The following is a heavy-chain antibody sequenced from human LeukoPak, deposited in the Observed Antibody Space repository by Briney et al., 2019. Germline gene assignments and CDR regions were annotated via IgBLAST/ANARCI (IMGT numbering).Heavy chain of an antibody. V-gene: IGHV3-21*01. J-gene: IGHJ4*02. Sequence: GGSLRLSCAASGFTVSSNYLTWVRQAPGKGLEWVSSISSSSSYIYYADSVKGRFTISRDNAKNSLYLQMNSLRAEDTAVYYCARDRRFDYWGQGTLVTVSS. CDR2: ISSSSSYI. CDR3: ARDRRFDY. CDR1: GFTVSSNY.